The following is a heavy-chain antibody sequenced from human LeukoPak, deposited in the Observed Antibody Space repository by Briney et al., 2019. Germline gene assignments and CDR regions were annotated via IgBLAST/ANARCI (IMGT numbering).Heavy chain of an antibody. V-gene: IGHV1-2*02. Sequence: GASVKVSCKASGYTFTGHYMHWARQAPGQGHEWMGWINPNIGATNYAQKLPGRVTTPRHTSSRSAYTARSRLASGNRTIYYCVIKDYLVYWGQGTLVTVCS. CDR3: VIKDYLVY. CDR2: INPNIGAT. CDR1: GYTFTGHY. J-gene: IGHJ4*02.